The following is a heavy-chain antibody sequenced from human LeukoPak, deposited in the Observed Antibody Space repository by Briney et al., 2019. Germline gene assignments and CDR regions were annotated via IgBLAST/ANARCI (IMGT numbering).Heavy chain of an antibody. J-gene: IGHJ4*02. CDR2: IQWSDDST. V-gene: IGHV3-20*04. Sequence: PGGSLRLSCAASGFTFDDYGMSWVRQAPGKGLEWVSSIQWSDDSTGYADSVKGRFTISRDNAKNSLYLQMKSLRAEDTALYYCARDSDYYSSGWSPWDYWGQGTLVTVSS. CDR3: ARDSDYYSSGWSPWDY. D-gene: IGHD6-19*01. CDR1: GFTFDDYG.